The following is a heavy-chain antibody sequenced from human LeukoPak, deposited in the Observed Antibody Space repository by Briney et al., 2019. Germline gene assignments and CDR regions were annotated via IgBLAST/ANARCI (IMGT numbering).Heavy chain of an antibody. V-gene: IGHV3-20*04. CDR3: ARASRNGGWGYDY. CDR1: GLIFDDYG. D-gene: IGHD1-26*01. Sequence: PGGSLRLSCAASGLIFDDYGMTWVRQAPGKGLEWVSGINWSGSYTGYADSVKGRFTISRDNAKNSLYLQMNSLRAKDTALYYCARASRNGGWGYDYWGQGTLVTVSS. J-gene: IGHJ4*02. CDR2: INWSGSYT.